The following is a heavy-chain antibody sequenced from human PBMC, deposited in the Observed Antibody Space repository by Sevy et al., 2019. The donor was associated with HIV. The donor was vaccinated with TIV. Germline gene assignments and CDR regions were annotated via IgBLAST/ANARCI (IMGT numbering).Heavy chain of an antibody. CDR3: AKNTAAAGAGGFDY. V-gene: IGHV3-23*01. CDR2: LSGTGGST. CDR1: GFTFRNYA. J-gene: IGHJ4*02. Sequence: GGSLRLSCAASGFTFRNYAMSWVRQAPGKGLEWVSALSGTGGSTYYADSMRGRFTISRDNSKNMLFLQMNSLRSEDTAMYYCAKNTAAAGAGGFDYWGQGTLVTVSS. D-gene: IGHD6-13*01.